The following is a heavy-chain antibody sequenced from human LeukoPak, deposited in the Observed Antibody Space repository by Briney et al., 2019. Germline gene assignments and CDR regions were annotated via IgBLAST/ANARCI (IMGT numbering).Heavy chain of an antibody. D-gene: IGHD1-26*01. V-gene: IGHV3-23*01. CDR1: GFTFSSYA. CDR3: AKVSIVGATLIFDY. J-gene: IGHJ4*02. Sequence: GGSLRLSCAASGFTFSSYAMHWVRQAPGNGLEWVSAISGSGGSTYYADSVKGRFTISRDNSKNTLYLQMNSLRAEDTAVYYCAKVSIVGATLIFDYWGQGTLVTVSS. CDR2: ISGSGGST.